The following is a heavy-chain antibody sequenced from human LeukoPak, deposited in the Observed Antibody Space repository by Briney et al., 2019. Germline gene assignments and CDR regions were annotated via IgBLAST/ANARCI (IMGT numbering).Heavy chain of an antibody. CDR1: GFTCSDYY. CDR2: ISSSGSTI. CDR3: ARYSNYYNWFDP. D-gene: IGHD4-11*01. J-gene: IGHJ5*02. Sequence: GGSLRLXCAASGFTCSDYYMRWIRQAPGKGLEWVSYISSSGSTIYYADSVKGRFTISRDNAKNSLYLQMNSLRAEDTAVYYCARYSNYYNWFDPWGQGTLVTVSS. V-gene: IGHV3-11*04.